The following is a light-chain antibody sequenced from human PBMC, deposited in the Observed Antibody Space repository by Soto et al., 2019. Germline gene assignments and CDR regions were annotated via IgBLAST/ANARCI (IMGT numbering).Light chain of an antibody. V-gene: IGKV1-5*03. J-gene: IGKJ2*01. CDR1: HSISAC. CDR2: KAS. CDR3: HQYHSFFNYT. Sequence: DIQMTQSPSTLSASVGDRVTITCRASHSISACLAWYQQKPGKAPKLLIYKASTLDSGVPSRFSGSGSGTEFTLPISSLQPDDFATYYCHQYHSFFNYTFGQGTKLEIK.